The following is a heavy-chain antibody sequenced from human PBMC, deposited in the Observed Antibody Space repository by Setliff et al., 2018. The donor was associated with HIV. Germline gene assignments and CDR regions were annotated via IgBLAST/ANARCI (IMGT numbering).Heavy chain of an antibody. CDR1: GGSMTNFY. J-gene: IGHJ4*02. D-gene: IGHD5-18*01. Sequence: PSETLSLTCVVSGGSMTNFYWSWIRQPPGKGLEWIGYMYNGGTTNYNPSLQSRVTMSVDVSKNQFSLRVEDTAVYYCARDWPGYTAMVHWGQGTLVTVSS. CDR2: MYNGGTT. CDR3: ARDWPGYTAMVH. V-gene: IGHV4-59*12.